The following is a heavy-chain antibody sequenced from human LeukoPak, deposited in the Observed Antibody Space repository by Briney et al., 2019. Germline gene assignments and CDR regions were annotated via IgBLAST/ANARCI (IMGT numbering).Heavy chain of an antibody. Sequence: SETLSLTCIVSGGSISTSAYYWGWIRQPPGKGLEWIGSIYYSGSTYYNPSLKSRVTISVDTSKNQFSLKLSSVTAADTAVYYCARDWTTMIVVPYSAFDIWGQGTMVTVSS. D-gene: IGHD3-22*01. CDR3: ARDWTTMIVVPYSAFDI. CDR2: IYYSGST. J-gene: IGHJ3*02. CDR1: GGSISTSAYY. V-gene: IGHV4-39*02.